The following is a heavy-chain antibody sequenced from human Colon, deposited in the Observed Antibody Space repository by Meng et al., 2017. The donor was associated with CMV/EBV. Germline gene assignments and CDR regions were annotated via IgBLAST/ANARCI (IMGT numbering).Heavy chain of an antibody. Sequence: ASVKVSCKASGYNFISYDIIWVRQGPGQGLEWMGWMNPNSGETGFAQKFQGRITMTRDTSISTAYLELSTLKSEDTALYFCAVIVPATDYSYGTDVWGQGTTVTVSS. V-gene: IGHV1-8*01. J-gene: IGHJ6*02. D-gene: IGHD3-16*02. CDR2: MNPNSGET. CDR1: GYNFISYD. CDR3: AVIVPATDYSYGTDV.